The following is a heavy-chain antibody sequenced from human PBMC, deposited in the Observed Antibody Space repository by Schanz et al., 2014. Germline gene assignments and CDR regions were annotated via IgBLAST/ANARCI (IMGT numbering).Heavy chain of an antibody. CDR2: ISGTTTYT. J-gene: IGHJ4*01. D-gene: IGHD6-13*01. CDR1: GFTFSSYA. V-gene: IGHV3-11*05. CDR3: AREQIMAAAGLVDY. Sequence: VQLVESGGGLVQPGGSLRLSCAASGFTFSSYAMSWIRQAPGKGLEWVSYISGTTTYTNYADSVKGRFTISRDNAKNALYLQMNSLRADDTAVYYCAREQIMAAAGLVDYWGHGTLVTVSS.